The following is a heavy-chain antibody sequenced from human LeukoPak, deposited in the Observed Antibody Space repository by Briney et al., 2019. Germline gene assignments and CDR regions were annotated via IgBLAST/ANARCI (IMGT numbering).Heavy chain of an antibody. J-gene: IGHJ4*02. CDR2: IYSGGST. V-gene: IGHV3-66*01. CDR1: GFTVSSNY. Sequence: GGSLRLSCAASGFTVSSNYMSWVRQAPGKGLEWVSVIYSGGSTYYADSVKGRFTISRDNSKNTLYLQMNSLRAEDTAVYYCARDHDILTGENYWGQGTLVTVSS. D-gene: IGHD3-9*01. CDR3: ARDHDILTGENY.